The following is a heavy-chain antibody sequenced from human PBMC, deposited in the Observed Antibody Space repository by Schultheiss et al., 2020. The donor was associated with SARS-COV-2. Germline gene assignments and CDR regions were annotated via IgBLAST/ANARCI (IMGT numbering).Heavy chain of an antibody. CDR2: ISGSGGST. V-gene: IGHV3-23*01. CDR1: GFTFDDYA. Sequence: GGSLRLSCAASGFTFDDYAMHWVRQAPGKGLEWVSAISGSGGSTYYADSVKGRFTISRDNSKNTLYLQMNSLRAEDTAIYYCAPLAVAGSYWGQGTLVTVSS. CDR3: APLAVAGSY. J-gene: IGHJ4*02. D-gene: IGHD6-19*01.